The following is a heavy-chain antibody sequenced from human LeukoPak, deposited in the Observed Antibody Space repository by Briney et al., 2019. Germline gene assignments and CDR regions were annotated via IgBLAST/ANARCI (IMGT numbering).Heavy chain of an antibody. J-gene: IGHJ4*02. CDR3: ARGSASRIYPIDY. D-gene: IGHD2-15*01. CDR2: INHLGRT. V-gene: IGHV4-34*01. CDR1: GGSFSVYY. Sequence: PSGTLSLTRAVYGGSFSVYYWSWIRQPPGKGLEWIAEINHLGRTNYNPSLKSRATISIDTSKNQVFLKLSSVTAADTSVYYCARGSASRIYPIDYWGQGTLVTVSS.